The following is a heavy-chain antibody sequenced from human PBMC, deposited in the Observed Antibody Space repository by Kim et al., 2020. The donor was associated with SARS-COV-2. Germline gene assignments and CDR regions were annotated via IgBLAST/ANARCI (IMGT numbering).Heavy chain of an antibody. CDR3: AKNPPDKGHYGSGSYYPDYYYYYGMDI. Sequence: GGSLRLSCAASGFTFSSYAMSWVRQAPGKGLEWVSAISGSGGSTYYADSVKGRFTISRDNSKNTLYLQMNSLRAEDTAVYYCAKNPPDKGHYGSGSYYPDYYYYYGMDIWGQGTTVTVSS. CDR2: ISGSGGST. J-gene: IGHJ6*02. V-gene: IGHV3-23*01. D-gene: IGHD3-10*01. CDR1: GFTFSSYA.